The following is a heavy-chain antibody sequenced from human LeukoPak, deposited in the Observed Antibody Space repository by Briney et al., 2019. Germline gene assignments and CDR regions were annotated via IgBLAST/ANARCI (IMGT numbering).Heavy chain of an antibody. CDR3: ARSPGGSRSY. D-gene: IGHD3-10*01. V-gene: IGHV4-34*01. CDR2: INHSGST. Sequence: KPSETLSLTCAVYGGSFSGYYWSWIRQPPGKGLEWIGEINHSGSTNYNPSLKSRVTISVDTSKNQFSLKLSSVTAADTAVYYCARSPGGSRSYWGQETLVTVSS. CDR1: GGSFSGYY. J-gene: IGHJ4*02.